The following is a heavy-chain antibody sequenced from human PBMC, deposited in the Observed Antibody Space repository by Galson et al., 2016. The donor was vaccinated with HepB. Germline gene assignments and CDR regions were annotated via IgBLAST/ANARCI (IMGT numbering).Heavy chain of an antibody. J-gene: IGHJ6*02. V-gene: IGHV4-59*01. CDR1: GASISGYY. CDR3: ARDDSGGWYGFHYGMDV. D-gene: IGHD6-19*01. Sequence: ETLSLTCTVSGASISGYYLSWIRQPPGKGLEWICYIYYSGRTNYNPSLKSRVTIAVDTSKNQFYLKLSSVTAADTAVYYCARDDSGGWYGFHYGMDVWGQGTTVTVSS. CDR2: IYYSGRT.